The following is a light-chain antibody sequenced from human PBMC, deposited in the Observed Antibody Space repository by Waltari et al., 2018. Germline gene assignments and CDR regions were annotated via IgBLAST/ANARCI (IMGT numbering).Light chain of an antibody. Sequence: DIQMTQSPSSLSVSVGESVTIACRASQRISRYLNWYQQKPGPAPNLMTYAASSLESGVPSMFSGSGFGTDFTLTINSLQPEDFAVYYCQQTYSNFRTFGQGTKVDVK. CDR2: AAS. CDR1: QRISRY. CDR3: QQTYSNFRT. V-gene: IGKV1-39*01. J-gene: IGKJ1*01.